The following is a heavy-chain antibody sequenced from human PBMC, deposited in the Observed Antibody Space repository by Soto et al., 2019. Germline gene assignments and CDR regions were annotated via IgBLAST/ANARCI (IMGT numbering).Heavy chain of an antibody. J-gene: IGHJ6*02. D-gene: IGHD6-13*01. CDR2: IIPIFGTA. Sequence: SVKVSCKASGGTFSSYAISWVRQAPGQGLEWMGGIIPIFGTANYAQKFQGRVTITADKSTSTAYMEPSSLRSEDTAVYYCARGGSSSWYATDYYGMDVWGQGTTVTVSS. V-gene: IGHV1-69*06. CDR3: ARGGSSSWYATDYYGMDV. CDR1: GGTFSSYA.